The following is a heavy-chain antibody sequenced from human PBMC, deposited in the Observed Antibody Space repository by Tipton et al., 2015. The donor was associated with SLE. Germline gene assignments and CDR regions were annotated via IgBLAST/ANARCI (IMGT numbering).Heavy chain of an antibody. CDR1: GGSISSYY. CDR3: ATHVAESPWASTKDIYYFDS. V-gene: IGHV4-59*08. D-gene: IGHD1-14*01. CDR2: IYYSGST. J-gene: IGHJ4*02. Sequence: TLSLTCTVSGGSISSYYWSWIRQPPGKGLEWIGYIYYSGSTNYNPSLKSRVTISVDTSKNHFSLKLDSVSAADAAVYYCATHVAESPWASTKDIYYFDSWGQGTLVTVSS.